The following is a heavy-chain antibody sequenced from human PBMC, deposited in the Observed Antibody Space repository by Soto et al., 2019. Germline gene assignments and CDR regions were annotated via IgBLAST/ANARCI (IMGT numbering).Heavy chain of an antibody. V-gene: IGHV3-74*01. CDR2: INSDGSST. J-gene: IGHJ6*03. D-gene: IGHD3-3*01. CDR3: ARETYDFWSGYYGARGDYYYYMDV. Sequence: GGSLRLSCAASGFTFSSYWMHWVRQAPGKGLVWVSRINSDGSSTSYADSVKGRFTISRDNAKNTLYLQMNSLRAEDTAVYYCARETYDFWSGYYGARGDYYYYMDVWDKGTAVTGSS. CDR1: GFTFSSYW.